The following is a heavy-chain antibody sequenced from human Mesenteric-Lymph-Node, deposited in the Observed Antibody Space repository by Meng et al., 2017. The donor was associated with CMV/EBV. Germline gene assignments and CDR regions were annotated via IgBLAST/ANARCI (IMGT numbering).Heavy chain of an antibody. Sequence: GGSLRLSCAASGFTFSSYAMSWVRQAPGKGLEWVSSISSSNSYIYYADSMKGRFTISRDNSKNTLYLQLSSLRAEDTAIYYCAKGSDFWSGYFNYWGQGTLVTVSS. V-gene: IGHV3-23*01. J-gene: IGHJ4*02. CDR1: GFTFSSYA. CDR2: ISSSNSYI. D-gene: IGHD3-3*01. CDR3: AKGSDFWSGYFNY.